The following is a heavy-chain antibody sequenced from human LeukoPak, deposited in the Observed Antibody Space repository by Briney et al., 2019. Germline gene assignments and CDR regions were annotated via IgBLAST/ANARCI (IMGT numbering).Heavy chain of an antibody. CDR3: AKDIEPCSSTSCDSAFDI. D-gene: IGHD2-2*01. CDR1: GFTFSSYA. V-gene: IGHV3-23*01. Sequence: GGSLRLPCAASGFTFSSYAMSWVRQAPGKGLEWVSAISGSGGSTYYADSVKGRFTISRDNSKNTMYRQLSIFKAEDTAVKNCAKDIEPCSSTSCDSAFDIWGQGKTFTVSS. CDR2: ISGSGGST. J-gene: IGHJ3*02.